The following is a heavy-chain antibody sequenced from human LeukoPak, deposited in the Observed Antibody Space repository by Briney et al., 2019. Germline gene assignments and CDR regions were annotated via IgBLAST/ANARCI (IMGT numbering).Heavy chain of an antibody. CDR2: ISYDGSNK. CDR3: ARDRVTMVRGVTRYYYYGMDV. D-gene: IGHD3-10*01. J-gene: IGHJ6*02. V-gene: IGHV3-30-3*01. CDR1: GFTFSSYA. Sequence: GGSLRLSCAASGFTFSSYAMHWVRQAPGKGLEWVAVISYDGSNKYYADSVKGRFTISRDNSKNTLYLQMNSLRAEDTAVYYCARDRVTMVRGVTRYYYYGMDVWGQGTTVTVSS.